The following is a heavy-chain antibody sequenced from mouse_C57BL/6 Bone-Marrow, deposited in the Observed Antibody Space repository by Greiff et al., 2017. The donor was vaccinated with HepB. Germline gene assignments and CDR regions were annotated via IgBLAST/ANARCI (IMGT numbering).Heavy chain of an antibody. V-gene: IGHV5-12*01. CDR2: ISNGGGST. CDR1: GFTFSDYY. CDR3: ARHRVRHEFAY. D-gene: IGHD2-14*01. J-gene: IGHJ3*01. Sequence: EVQLVESGGGLVQPGGSLKLSCAASGFTFSDYYMYWVRQTPEKRLEWVAYISNGGGSTYYPDTVKGRFTISRDNAKNTLYLQMSRLKSEDTAMYYCARHRVRHEFAYWGQVTLVTVSA.